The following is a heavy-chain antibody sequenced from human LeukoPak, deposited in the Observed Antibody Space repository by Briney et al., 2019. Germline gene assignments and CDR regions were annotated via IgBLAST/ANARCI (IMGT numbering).Heavy chain of an antibody. CDR2: INGGGSS. CDR1: GFTLNNYA. J-gene: IGHJ4*02. CDR3: AKGQGYNYGDSIDY. V-gene: IGHV3-23*01. Sequence: GGSLRLSCAASGFTLNNYAMTWVRQAPGKGLEWVSVINGGGSSYYADSVKGRFTVSRDNSKNTLYLQMNSLRDEDTAVYYCAKGQGYNYGDSIDYWGQGTLVTVSS. D-gene: IGHD5-18*01.